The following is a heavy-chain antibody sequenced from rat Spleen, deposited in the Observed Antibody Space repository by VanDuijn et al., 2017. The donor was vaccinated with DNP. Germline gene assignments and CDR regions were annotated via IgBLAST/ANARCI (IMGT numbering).Heavy chain of an antibody. CDR1: GFNFNDYW. Sequence: EVQLVESGGGLVQPGRSLKLSCAASGFNFNDYWMGWVRQAPGKGLEWIGEINKDTGTINYTPSLKDKFTISRDNAQNTLYLQMNRLESDDTAIYYCARETTVAMDAWGQGTSVTVSS. J-gene: IGHJ4*01. V-gene: IGHV4-2*01. D-gene: IGHD1-3*01. CDR3: ARETTVAMDA. CDR2: INKDTGTI.